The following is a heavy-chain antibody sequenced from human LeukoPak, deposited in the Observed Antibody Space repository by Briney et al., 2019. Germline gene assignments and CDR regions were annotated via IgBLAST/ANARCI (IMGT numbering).Heavy chain of an antibody. CDR1: GGSFSGYN. V-gene: IGHV4-34*01. D-gene: IGHD2-15*01. CDR3: ARGLVVDAFDI. J-gene: IGHJ3*02. CDR2: INHSRST. Sequence: TSETLSLTCAVYGGSFSGYNWSWIRQPPGKGLEWIGEINHSRSTNYNPSLKSRVTISVDTSKNQSSLKLSSVTAADTAVYYCARGLVVDAFDIWGQGTMVTVSS.